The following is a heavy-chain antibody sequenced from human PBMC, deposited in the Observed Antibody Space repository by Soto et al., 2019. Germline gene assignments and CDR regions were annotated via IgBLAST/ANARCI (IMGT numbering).Heavy chain of an antibody. CDR3: ARGPGISAAGTLGYFQH. Sequence: GASVKVSCKASGGTFSSYAISWVRRAPGQGLEWMGGIIPIFGTANYAQKFQGRVTITADESTSTAYMELSSLRSEDTAVYYCARGPGISAAGTLGYFQHWGQGTLVTVSS. V-gene: IGHV1-69*13. D-gene: IGHD6-13*01. CDR1: GGTFSSYA. J-gene: IGHJ1*01. CDR2: IIPIFGTA.